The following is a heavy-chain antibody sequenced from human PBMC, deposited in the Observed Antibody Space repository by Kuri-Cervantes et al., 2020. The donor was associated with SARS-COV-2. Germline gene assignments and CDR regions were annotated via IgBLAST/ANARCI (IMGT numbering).Heavy chain of an antibody. CDR1: GGSFSGYY. Sequence: SDTLSLTCAVYGGSFSGYYWSWIRQPPGKGLEWMGEINNSGSTNYNPSLKSRVTISVDTSKNQFSLKLSTVTTAETAVYYCARGLTGPSSTYHYWGQGTLVTVSS. CDR2: INNSGST. J-gene: IGHJ4*02. CDR3: ARGLTGPSSTYHY. D-gene: IGHD2-2*01. V-gene: IGHV4-34*01.